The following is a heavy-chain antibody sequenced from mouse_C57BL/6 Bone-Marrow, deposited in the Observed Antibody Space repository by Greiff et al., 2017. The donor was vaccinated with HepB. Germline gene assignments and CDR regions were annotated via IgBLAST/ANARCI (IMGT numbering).Heavy chain of an antibody. D-gene: IGHD2-3*01. Sequence: EVQLVESGGGLVKPGGYLKLSCAASGFTFSSYAMSWVRQTPEKRLEWVATISDGGSYTYYPDNVKGRFTISRDNAKNNLYLQMSHLKSEDTAMYYCARDDGYYWYFDVWGTGTTVTVSS. CDR3: ARDDGYYWYFDV. J-gene: IGHJ1*03. CDR2: ISDGGSYT. CDR1: GFTFSSYA. V-gene: IGHV5-4*01.